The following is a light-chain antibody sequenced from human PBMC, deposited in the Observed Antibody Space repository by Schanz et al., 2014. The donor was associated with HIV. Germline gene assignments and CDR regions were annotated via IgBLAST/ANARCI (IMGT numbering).Light chain of an antibody. CDR2: GAS. Sequence: EIVLTQSPDTLSLSPGERATLSCRASQTVSSSSLAWYQQKPGQSPRLLIYGASNRATGVPDRFSGSGSGTDFTLTISSLEPADFAVYYCQQYGSSPPTSGQGTKVEIK. V-gene: IGKV3-20*01. CDR1: QTVSSSS. J-gene: IGKJ1*01. CDR3: QQYGSSPPT.